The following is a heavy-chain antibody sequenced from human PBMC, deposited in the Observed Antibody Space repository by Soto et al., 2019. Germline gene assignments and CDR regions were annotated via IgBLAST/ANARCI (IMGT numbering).Heavy chain of an antibody. Sequence: QVQLMQSGAEVKKPGASVKVSCKASGDTFTDYYIHWVRQAPGQGLEWMGTVNPSGGHTTYAQHSMCRVTMTRDTSTTTLYMKLTSLTSDDTAIYYCARGGHVVVVTAALDYSGQGTLVTVSS. CDR3: ARGGHVVVVTAALDY. J-gene: IGHJ4*02. CDR1: GDTFTDYY. D-gene: IGHD2-21*02. CDR2: VNPSGGHT. V-gene: IGHV1-46*01.